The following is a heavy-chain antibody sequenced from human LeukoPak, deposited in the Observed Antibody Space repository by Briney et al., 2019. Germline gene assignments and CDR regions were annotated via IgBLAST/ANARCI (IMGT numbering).Heavy chain of an antibody. CDR1: GYTFTGYY. CDR2: INPNSGGT. Sequence: GASVKGSCKASGYTFTGYYMHWVRQAPGQGLEWMGWINPNSGGTNYAQKFQGRVTMTRDTSISTAYMELSRLRSDDTAVYYCARDNTQYCTNGVCDFDYWGQGTLVTVSS. V-gene: IGHV1-2*02. CDR3: ARDNTQYCTNGVCDFDY. D-gene: IGHD2-8*01. J-gene: IGHJ4*02.